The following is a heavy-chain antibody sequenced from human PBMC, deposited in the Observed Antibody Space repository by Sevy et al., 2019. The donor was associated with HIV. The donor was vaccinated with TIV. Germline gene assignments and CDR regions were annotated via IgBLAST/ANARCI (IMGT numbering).Heavy chain of an antibody. Sequence: GESLKISCKGSGYSFTSYWIDWVRQMPGKGGEWRGIIYPGDSDTRYSPSFQGQVTISADKSISTAYLQWSSLKASDTAMYYCASTNVSAFDIWGQGTMVTVSS. CDR1: GYSFTSYW. V-gene: IGHV5-51*01. J-gene: IGHJ3*02. CDR2: IYPGDSDT. CDR3: ASTNVSAFDI.